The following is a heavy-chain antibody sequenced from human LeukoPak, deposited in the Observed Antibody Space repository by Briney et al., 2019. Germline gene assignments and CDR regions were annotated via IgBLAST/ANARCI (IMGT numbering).Heavy chain of an antibody. CDR1: GGSISSYY. D-gene: IGHD5-24*01. V-gene: IGHV4-59*01. CDR2: IYYSGST. CDR3: ARGRWAPIYFDY. J-gene: IGHJ4*02. Sequence: PSETLSLTCTVSGGSISSYYWSWIRPPPGKGLEWIGYIYYSGSTNYNPSLKSRVTISVDTSKNQFSLKLSSVTAADTAVYYCARGRWAPIYFDYWGQGTLVTVSS.